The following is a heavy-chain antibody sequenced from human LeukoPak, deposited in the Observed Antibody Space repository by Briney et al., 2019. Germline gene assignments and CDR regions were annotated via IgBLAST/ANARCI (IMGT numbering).Heavy chain of an antibody. D-gene: IGHD4-11*01. CDR3: ARLATVPYYMDV. V-gene: IGHV3-64*01. CDR2: ISSNGGST. Sequence: PGGSLRLSCAASGFTFSSYAMHWVRQAPGKGLEYVSAISSNGGSTYYANSVKGRFTISRDNSKNTLYLQMGSLRAEDMAVYYCARLATVPYYMDVWGKGTTVTVSS. J-gene: IGHJ6*03. CDR1: GFTFSSYA.